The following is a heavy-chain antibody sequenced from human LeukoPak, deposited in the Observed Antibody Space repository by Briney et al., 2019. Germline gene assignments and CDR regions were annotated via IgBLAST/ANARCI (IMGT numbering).Heavy chain of an antibody. Sequence: SETLSLTCAVYGGSFSGYYWSWIRQPPGKGLEWIGYIYYSGSTNYNPSLKSRVTISVDTSKNQFSLKLSSVTAADTAVYYCAREAHVSYDILTGTPQYYYYGMDVWGQGTTVTVSS. CDR2: IYYSGST. CDR3: AREAHVSYDILTGTPQYYYYGMDV. V-gene: IGHV4-59*01. D-gene: IGHD3-9*01. J-gene: IGHJ6*02. CDR1: GGSFSGYY.